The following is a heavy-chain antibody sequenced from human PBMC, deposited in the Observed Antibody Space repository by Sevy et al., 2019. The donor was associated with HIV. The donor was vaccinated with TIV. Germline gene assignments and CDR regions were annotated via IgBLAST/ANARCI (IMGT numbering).Heavy chain of an antibody. CDR2: IWYDGSNK. CDR1: GFTFNTYG. D-gene: IGHD3-16*02. J-gene: IGHJ4*02. Sequence: GGSLRLSCAGSGFTFNTYGMHWVRQAPGKGLEWVAVIWYDGSNKDYADSVKGRFTISRDNSKNTLYLQMNSLRAEDTAVYYCASTYFDYIWGSFRPDYWGQGTLVTVSS. CDR3: ASTYFDYIWGSFRPDY. V-gene: IGHV3-33*01.